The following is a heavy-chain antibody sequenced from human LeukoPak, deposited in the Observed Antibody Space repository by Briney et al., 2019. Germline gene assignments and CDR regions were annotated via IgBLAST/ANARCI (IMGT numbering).Heavy chain of an antibody. CDR3: ARGRGQFDP. J-gene: IGHJ5*02. D-gene: IGHD3-10*01. Sequence: PSETLSLTCAVYGGSFNGYYWSWIRQPPGKGLEWIGEINHSGSTNYNPSLKSRVTISVDTSKNQFSLKLNSVTAADTAVYYCARGRGQFDPWGQGTLVTVSS. CDR2: INHSGST. CDR1: GGSFNGYY. V-gene: IGHV4-34*01.